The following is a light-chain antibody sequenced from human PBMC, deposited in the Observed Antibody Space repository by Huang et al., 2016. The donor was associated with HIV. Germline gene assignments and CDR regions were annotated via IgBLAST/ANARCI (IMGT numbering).Light chain of an antibody. CDR1: QNITKS. V-gene: IGKV1-39*01. CDR3: QQSFSVPRT. J-gene: IGKJ1*01. Sequence: DIQMTQSPPSLSASVGDRVTFTCRANQNITKSLNLYQQKPGKAPKLLIYTASTLESGVPSRFSGSGSASRFTLSIGNLQPEDFATYYCQQSFSVPRTFG. CDR2: TAS.